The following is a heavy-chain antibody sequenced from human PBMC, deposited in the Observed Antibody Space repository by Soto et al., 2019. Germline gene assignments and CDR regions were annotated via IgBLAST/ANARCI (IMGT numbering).Heavy chain of an antibody. CDR3: TRDLRRGYYVFDGMDV. CDR2: IRSKAYGGTT. J-gene: IGHJ6*02. CDR1: GFTFGDYA. D-gene: IGHD3-10*02. V-gene: IGHV3-49*03. Sequence: GGSLRLSCTASGFTFGDYAMSWFRQAPGKGLEWVSFIRSKAYGGTTEYAASVKGRFTISRDDSKSIAYLQMNSLKTEDTAVYYCTRDLRRGYYVFDGMDVWGQGTTVTVSS.